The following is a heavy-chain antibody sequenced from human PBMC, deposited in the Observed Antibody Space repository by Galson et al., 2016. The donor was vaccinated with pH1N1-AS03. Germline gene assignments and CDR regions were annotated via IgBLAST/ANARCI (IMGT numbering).Heavy chain of an antibody. V-gene: IGHV3-64*01. D-gene: IGHD6-13*01. CDR1: GFTFSSYA. Sequence: LRLSCAASGFTFSSYAMYWVRQAPGKGLEYVSAISGNGVSTYYANSVKGRFTISRDNSKNTLYLQMGSLKAEDMAVYYCARGPVSYSNYWFPPPDYWGQGTLVTVSS. CDR3: ARGPVSYSNYWFPPPDY. J-gene: IGHJ4*02. CDR2: ISGNGVST.